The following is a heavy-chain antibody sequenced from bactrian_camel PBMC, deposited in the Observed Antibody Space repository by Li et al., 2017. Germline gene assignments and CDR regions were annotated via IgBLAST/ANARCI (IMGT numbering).Heavy chain of an antibody. CDR1: GFTFSNYA. CDR3: AAGGGSSPCKVFAGTWFGYQY. V-gene: IGHV3S40*01. Sequence: VQLVESGGGLVQPGGSLRLSCKVSGFTFSNYAMSWVRQAPGKGLEWISVIHSGGTITYYADSVKGRFTISQDNAKNTVSLQMNSLKPEDTAMYYCAAGGGSSPCKVFAGTWFGYQYRGQGTQVTVS. D-gene: IGHD6*01. J-gene: IGHJ4*01. CDR2: IHSGGTIT.